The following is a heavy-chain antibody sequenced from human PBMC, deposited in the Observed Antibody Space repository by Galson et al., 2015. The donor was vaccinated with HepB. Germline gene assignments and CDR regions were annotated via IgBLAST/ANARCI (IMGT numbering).Heavy chain of an antibody. J-gene: IGHJ6*02. Sequence: SLRLSCAASGFTFSSHGMHWVRQAPGKGLEWVALIWFDGSNQYYSDSVKGRFTVSRDNSKNILYLQMNSLRVEDTAVYYCAKVSGYDYYYNYGMDVWGQGTTVTVSS. D-gene: IGHD5-12*01. CDR2: IWFDGSNQ. CDR3: AKVSGYDYYYNYGMDV. CDR1: GFTFSSHG. V-gene: IGHV3-33*06.